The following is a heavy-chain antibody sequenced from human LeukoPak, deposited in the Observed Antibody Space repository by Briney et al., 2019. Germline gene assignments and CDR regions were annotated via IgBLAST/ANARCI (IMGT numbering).Heavy chain of an antibody. J-gene: IGHJ4*02. CDR3: ARNLDYYDSSGYYRGMDY. CDR1: GFTFSSYA. Sequence: GGSLRLSCAASGFTFSSYAMHWVRQAPGKGLEWVAVISYDGSNKYYADSVKGRFTISRDNSKNTLYLQMNSLRAEDTAVYYCARNLDYYDSSGYYRGMDYWGQGTLVAVSS. V-gene: IGHV3-30-3*01. CDR2: ISYDGSNK. D-gene: IGHD3-22*01.